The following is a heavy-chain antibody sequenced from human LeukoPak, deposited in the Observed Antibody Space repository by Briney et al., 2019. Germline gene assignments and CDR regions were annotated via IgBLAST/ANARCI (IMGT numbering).Heavy chain of an antibody. J-gene: IGHJ6*03. D-gene: IGHD3-9*01. V-gene: IGHV4-61*09. Sequence: SETLSLTCTVSGGSISSGSYYWSWIRQPAGKGLEWIGHIYTSGSTNYSPSLKSRVTMSVDTSKNQFSLKLSSVTAADTAVYYCARGIRYYDILTGYYRFYYMDVWGKGTTVTVSS. CDR3: ARGIRYYDILTGYYRFYYMDV. CDR2: IYTSGST. CDR1: GGSISSGSYY.